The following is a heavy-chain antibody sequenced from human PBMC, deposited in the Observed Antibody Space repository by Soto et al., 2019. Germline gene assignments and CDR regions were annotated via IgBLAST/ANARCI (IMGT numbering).Heavy chain of an antibody. V-gene: IGHV3-30-3*01. Sequence: LRLSCTASGLTFSSYAVHWVRQAPGKGLEWVSVISGDGGNKYFAESVRGRFLISRDNSKNTVYLQMNSLRHEDTAVYFCARRLTSTVSALGYWGQGTLVTVSS. CDR2: ISGDGGNK. D-gene: IGHD6-19*01. CDR1: GLTFSSYA. J-gene: IGHJ4*02. CDR3: ARRLTSTVSALGY.